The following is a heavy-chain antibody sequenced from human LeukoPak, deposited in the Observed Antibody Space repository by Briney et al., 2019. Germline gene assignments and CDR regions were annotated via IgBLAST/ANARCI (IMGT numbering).Heavy chain of an antibody. CDR2: ISWNSGSI. CDR3: AKDNAPNLYSSGLFDY. V-gene: IGHV3-9*01. J-gene: IGHJ4*02. D-gene: IGHD6-19*01. Sequence: SLRLSCAASGFTFDDYAMHWVRQAPGRGLEWVSGISWNSGSIGYADSVKGRFTISRDNAKNSLYLQMNSLRAEDTALYYCAKDNAPNLYSSGLFDYWGQGTLVTVSS. CDR1: GFTFDDYA.